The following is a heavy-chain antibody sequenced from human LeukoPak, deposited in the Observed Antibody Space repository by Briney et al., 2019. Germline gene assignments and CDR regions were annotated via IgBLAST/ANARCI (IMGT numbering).Heavy chain of an antibody. CDR1: GFTFSSYG. CDR2: ISYDGSNK. D-gene: IGHD3-10*01. Sequence: GGSLRLSCAASGFTFSSYGMHWVRQAPGKGLEWVAVISYDGSNKYYADSVKGRFTISRDNSKNTLYLQMNSLRAEDTAVYYCANLYYYGSGSYYTIVDYYYYGMDVWGQGTTVTVSS. J-gene: IGHJ6*02. CDR3: ANLYYYGSGSYYTIVDYYYYGMDV. V-gene: IGHV3-30*18.